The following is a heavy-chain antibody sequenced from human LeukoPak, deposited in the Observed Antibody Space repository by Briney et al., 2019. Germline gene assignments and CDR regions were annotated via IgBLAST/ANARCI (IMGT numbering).Heavy chain of an antibody. Sequence: GGSLRLSCTASGFTLSSYAMSWVRQAPGEGLEWVSTISGSADSTNYAEAVKGRFTISRDNSKNTMYLQMNSLRAEDTAVYYCAKQGFGCWGQGTLVTVSS. V-gene: IGHV3-23*01. J-gene: IGHJ4*02. CDR1: GFTLSSYA. CDR3: AKQGFGC. CDR2: ISGSADST.